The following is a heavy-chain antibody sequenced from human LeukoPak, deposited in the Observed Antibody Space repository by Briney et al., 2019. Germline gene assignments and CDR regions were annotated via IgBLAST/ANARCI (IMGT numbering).Heavy chain of an antibody. CDR1: GYTLTELS. Sequence: ASVKVSCKVSGYTLTELSMHWVRQAPGKGLEWMGGFDPEDGETIYAQKFQGRVTMTEGTSTDTAYMELSSLRSEDTAVYYCATRTGGKGIAAAGYDYWGQGTLVTVSS. CDR3: ATRTGGKGIAAAGYDY. J-gene: IGHJ4*02. V-gene: IGHV1-24*01. D-gene: IGHD6-13*01. CDR2: FDPEDGET.